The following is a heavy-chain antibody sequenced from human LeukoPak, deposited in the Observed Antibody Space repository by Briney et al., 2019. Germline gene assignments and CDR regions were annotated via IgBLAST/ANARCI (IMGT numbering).Heavy chain of an antibody. V-gene: IGHV3-23*01. D-gene: IGHD6-13*01. Sequence: GGSLRLSCAASGFTFSSSAMNWVRQAPGKGLEWVSIISGSGLTTYYADSVRGRFTISRDNSKNTVYLQMNSLRADDTAVYYCAKALSASAGNNWFDPWRQGTLATVSS. CDR3: AKALSASAGNNWFDP. CDR1: GFTFSSSA. CDR2: ISGSGLTT. J-gene: IGHJ5*02.